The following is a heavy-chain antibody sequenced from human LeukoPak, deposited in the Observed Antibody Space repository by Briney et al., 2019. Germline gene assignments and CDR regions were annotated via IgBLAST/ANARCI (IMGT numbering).Heavy chain of an antibody. J-gene: IGHJ6*02. CDR1: GFTFYNFP. Sequence: GGSLRLSCAASGFTFYNFPMSWVRQAPGKGLEYVSGISSSGVRTYYAYSVKGRFTISRDNSKNTLYLQMGSLRAEDMAVYYCARTHSQGYNYGMDVWGQGTTVTVSS. D-gene: IGHD4-11*01. CDR3: ARTHSQGYNYGMDV. CDR2: ISSSGVRT. V-gene: IGHV3-64*01.